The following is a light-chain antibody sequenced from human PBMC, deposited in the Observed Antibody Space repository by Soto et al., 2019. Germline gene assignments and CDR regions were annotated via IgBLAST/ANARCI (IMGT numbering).Light chain of an antibody. J-gene: IGKJ1*01. CDR1: QNINKR. Sequence: DIQMTQSPPTLSASVGDRVSMTCRASQNINKRLAWYQQKPGKAPKFLISDASNLESGVPSRFSGSGSGTEFTLPINGLQPDDIATYYCQQYISYWTFGQGTKVEIK. V-gene: IGKV1-5*01. CDR3: QQYISYWT. CDR2: DAS.